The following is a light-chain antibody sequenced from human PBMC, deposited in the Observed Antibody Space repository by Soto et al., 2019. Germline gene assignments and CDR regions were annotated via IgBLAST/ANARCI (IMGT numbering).Light chain of an antibody. Sequence: VDDYNSVFWLQQHPGKAPKVMTYEVSNRPSGVSNPFSGSQSGTTASLTIAGLQAEDGTAYYSRSYKRSNTLVVFGGGNKLTVL. CDR1: VDDYNS. CDR2: EVS. CDR3: RSYKRSNTLVV. V-gene: IGLV2-14*01. J-gene: IGLJ2*01.